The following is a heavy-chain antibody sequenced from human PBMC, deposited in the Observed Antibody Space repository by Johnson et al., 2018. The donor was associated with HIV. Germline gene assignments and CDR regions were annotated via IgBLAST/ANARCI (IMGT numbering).Heavy chain of an antibody. CDR1: GFTVSSNY. D-gene: IGHD3-10*01. CDR2: IYSGGNT. J-gene: IGHJ3*02. Sequence: VQLVESGGGLIQSGGSLRLFCAASGFTVSSNYMSWVRQAPGKGLEWVSVIYSGGNTYYADSVKGRFTISRDNSKNTLYLQMNTLRAEDTAVYYCARVGYGVLLWFGVDDAFDIWGQGTIVTVSS. CDR3: ARVGYGVLLWFGVDDAFDI. V-gene: IGHV3-53*01.